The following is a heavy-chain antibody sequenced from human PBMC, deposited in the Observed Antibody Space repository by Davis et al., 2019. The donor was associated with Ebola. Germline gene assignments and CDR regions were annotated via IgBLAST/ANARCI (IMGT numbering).Heavy chain of an antibody. CDR2: ISAYNGNT. CDR1: GYTFTSYG. J-gene: IGHJ4*02. Sequence: ASVKVSCKASGYTFTSYGISWVRQAPGQGLEWMGWISAYNGNTNYAQNVQGRVIMTSDTATTTAYMEVGSLRSDDTAVYYCARAQFPTTSDHWGQGTLVTVSS. V-gene: IGHV1-18*04. CDR3: ARAQFPTTSDH. D-gene: IGHD1-1*01.